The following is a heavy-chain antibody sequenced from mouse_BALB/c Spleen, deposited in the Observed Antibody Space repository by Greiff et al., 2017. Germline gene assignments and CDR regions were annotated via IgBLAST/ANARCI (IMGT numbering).Heavy chain of an antibody. D-gene: IGHD2-10*02. CDR3: ARSRYGNYSFAY. CDR2: ISSGGGNT. Sequence: EVKLVESGGGLVKPGGSLKLSCAASGFTFSSYTMSWVRQTPEKRLEWVATISSGGGNTYYPDSVKGRFTISRDNAKNNLYLQMSSLRSEDTALYYCARSRYGNYSFAYWAQGTLVTVSA. J-gene: IGHJ3*01. V-gene: IGHV5-9*03. CDR1: GFTFSSYT.